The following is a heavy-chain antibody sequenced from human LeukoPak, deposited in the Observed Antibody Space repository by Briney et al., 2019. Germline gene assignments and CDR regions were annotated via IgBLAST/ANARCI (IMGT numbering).Heavy chain of an antibody. D-gene: IGHD3-16*01. CDR2: LDPEDGET. Sequence: ASVKVSCKVSGYTLTELSMHWVRQAPGKGLEWMGGLDPEDGETIYAQKFQGRVTMTEDTSTDTAYMELSSLRSEDTAVYYCATGLRFVAGYNWFDPWGQGTLVTVSS. J-gene: IGHJ5*02. V-gene: IGHV1-24*01. CDR3: ATGLRFVAGYNWFDP. CDR1: GYTLTELS.